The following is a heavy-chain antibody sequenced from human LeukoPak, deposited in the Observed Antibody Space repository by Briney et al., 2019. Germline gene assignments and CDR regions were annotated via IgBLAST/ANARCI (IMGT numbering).Heavy chain of an antibody. J-gene: IGHJ4*02. CDR3: AKGQELDDGVFDS. CDR2: IRSNGETT. CDR1: GFTFSSIA. Sequence: GGSLRLSCAASGFTFSSIAMTWVRQAPGKGLEWVSTIRSNGETTYNADSVKGRSTISRDNSKKTLYLKLNSLRVEDTAIYYCAKGQELDDGVFDSWGQGTLVTVSS. V-gene: IGHV3-23*01. D-gene: IGHD1-1*01.